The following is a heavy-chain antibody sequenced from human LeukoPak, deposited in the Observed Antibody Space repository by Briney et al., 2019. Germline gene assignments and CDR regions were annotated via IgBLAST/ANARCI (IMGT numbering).Heavy chain of an antibody. V-gene: IGHV3-13*01. CDR3: ARERVGYCSGGSCDAFDI. CDR2: IGTAGDT. CDR1: GFTFSSYD. D-gene: IGHD2-15*01. Sequence: GGSLRLSCAASGFTFSSYDMHWVRQATGKGLEWVSAIGTAGDTYYPGSVKGRFTISRENAKNSLYLQMNSLRAGDTAVYYCARERVGYCSGGSCDAFDIWGQGTMVTVSS. J-gene: IGHJ3*02.